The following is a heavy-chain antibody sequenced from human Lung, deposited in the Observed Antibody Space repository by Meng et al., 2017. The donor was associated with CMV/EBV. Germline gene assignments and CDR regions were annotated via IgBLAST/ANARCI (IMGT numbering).Heavy chain of an antibody. D-gene: IGHD4-23*01. Sequence: VQVVKCGGEVEKPGAAVNVSCKASGYTFTNYYMHWVRQAPGQGLEWMGVINPSGGSTNYAQKFQGRLTMTRDTSTSTVYMELSSLRSEDTAVYYCARGDGGNGSDYWGQGTLVTVSS. CDR1: GYTFTNYY. CDR3: ARGDGGNGSDY. V-gene: IGHV1-46*01. CDR2: INPSGGST. J-gene: IGHJ4*02.